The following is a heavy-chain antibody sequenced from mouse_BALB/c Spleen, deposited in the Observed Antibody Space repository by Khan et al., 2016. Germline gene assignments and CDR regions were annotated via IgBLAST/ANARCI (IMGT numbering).Heavy chain of an antibody. CDR3: ERWDFDSRRYYFDY. CDR2: ISYDGSN. CDR1: GYSITSGYY. V-gene: IGHV3-6*02. J-gene: IGHJ2*01. Sequence: EVQLQESGPGLVKPSQSLSLTCSVTGYSITSGYYWNWIRQFPGNKLEWMGYISYDGSNNYNPSLKNRFSITRDTSRNQFFLKLNSVTTEDTATYYCERWDFDSRRYYFDYWGQGTTLTVSS. D-gene: IGHD1-1*01.